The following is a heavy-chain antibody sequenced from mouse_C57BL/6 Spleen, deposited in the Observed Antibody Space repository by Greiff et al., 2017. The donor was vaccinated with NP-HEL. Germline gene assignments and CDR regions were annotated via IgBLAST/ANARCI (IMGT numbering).Heavy chain of an antibody. CDR2: ISYDGSN. D-gene: IGHD6-1*01. Sequence: QLQESGPGLVKPSQSLSLTCSVTGYSITSGYYWNWIRQFPGNKLEWMGYISYDGSNNYNPSLKNRISITRDTSKNQFFLKLNSVTTEDTATYYCANGDLYYFDYWGQGTTLTVSS. J-gene: IGHJ2*01. CDR1: GYSITSGYY. CDR3: ANGDLYYFDY. V-gene: IGHV3-6*01.